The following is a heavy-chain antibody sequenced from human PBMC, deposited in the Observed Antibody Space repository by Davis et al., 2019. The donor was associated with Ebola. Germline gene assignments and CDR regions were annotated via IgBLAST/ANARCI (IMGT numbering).Heavy chain of an antibody. D-gene: IGHD6-13*01. J-gene: IGHJ5*02. CDR1: GGSISSSSYY. V-gene: IGHV4-39*01. Sequence: PSETLSLTCTVSGGSISSSSYYWGWIRQPPGKGLEWIGSIYYSGSTYYNPSLKSRVTISVDTSKNQFSLKLSSVTAADTAVYYCAPCGQQLVQGWFDPWGQGTLVTVSS. CDR2: IYYSGST. CDR3: APCGQQLVQGWFDP.